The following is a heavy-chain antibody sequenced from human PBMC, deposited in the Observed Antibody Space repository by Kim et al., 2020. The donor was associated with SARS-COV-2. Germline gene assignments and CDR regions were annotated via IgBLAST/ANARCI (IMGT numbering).Heavy chain of an antibody. CDR1: GGSISSSSYY. J-gene: IGHJ5*02. Sequence: SETLSLTCTVSGGSISSSSYYWGWIRQPPGKGLEWIGNIYYSGSTYYNPSLKSRVTISVDTSKNQFSLKLSSVTAADTAVYYCARQYQGSSSRYVLGADPYNSFDPGGQGTLVTVSS. CDR3: ARQYQGSSSRYVLGADPYNSFDP. D-gene: IGHD6-13*01. CDR2: IYYSGST. V-gene: IGHV4-39*01.